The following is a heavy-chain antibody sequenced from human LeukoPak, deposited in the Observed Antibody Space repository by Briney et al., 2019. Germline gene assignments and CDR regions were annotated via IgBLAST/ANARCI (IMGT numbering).Heavy chain of an antibody. CDR1: GYSFTDYW. V-gene: IGHV5-51*01. CDR2: IYPGDSDT. D-gene: IGHD3-10*01. CDR3: ARLGGSGSYVPAYYYYYGMDV. J-gene: IGHJ6*02. Sequence: GESLKISCKGSGYSFTDYWIGWVRQMPGKGLEWMGIIYPGDSDTRYSPSFQGQVTISADKSISTAYLQWSSLKASDTAMYYCARLGGSGSYVPAYYYYYGMDVWGQGTAVTVSS.